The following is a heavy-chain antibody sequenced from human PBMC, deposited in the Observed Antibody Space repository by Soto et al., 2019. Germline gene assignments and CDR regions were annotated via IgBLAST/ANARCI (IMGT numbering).Heavy chain of an antibody. CDR2: IYHSGST. CDR1: GGSISSGGYS. D-gene: IGHD2-2*01. J-gene: IGHJ4*02. V-gene: IGHV4-30-2*01. Sequence: QLQLQESGSGLVKPSQTLSLTCAVSGGSISSGGYSWSWIRQPPGKGLEWIGYIYHSGSTYYNPSLKSRVTISVDRSKNQFSLKLSSVTAADTAVYYCAREKLVPAATATSNYFDYWGQGTLVTVSS. CDR3: AREKLVPAATATSNYFDY.